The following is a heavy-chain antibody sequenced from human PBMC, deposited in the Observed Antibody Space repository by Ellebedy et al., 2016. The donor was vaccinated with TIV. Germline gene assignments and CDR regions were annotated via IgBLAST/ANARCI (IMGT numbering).Heavy chain of an antibody. J-gene: IGHJ4*02. D-gene: IGHD3-16*01. V-gene: IGHV3-23*01. CDR1: GFSFSTYA. CDR2: IGSRSEYK. Sequence: GESLKISCAASGFSFSTYAMAWVRQAPGKGLEWLSAIGSRSEYKFYTDSVKGRFTIARDNSKNTLWLQMYSLRDEDTAVYYCARSQRGTAGVYFDYWGQGTLVTVSS. CDR3: ARSQRGTAGVYFDY.